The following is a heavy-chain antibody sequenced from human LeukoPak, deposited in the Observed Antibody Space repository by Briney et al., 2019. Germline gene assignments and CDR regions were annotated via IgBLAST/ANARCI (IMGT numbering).Heavy chain of an antibody. CDR3: ARDTLVGPTQLEY. J-gene: IGHJ4*02. Sequence: GGSLRLSCAASGFTFSSYWMSWVRQTPGKGLEWVANIRQDGSDKNYVDSVKGRFTIARDNGKNSLYLQTNSLRAEDTAVYYCARDTLVGPTQLEYWGQGTLVTASS. V-gene: IGHV3-7*01. CDR1: GFTFSSYW. D-gene: IGHD2-2*01. CDR2: IRQDGSDK.